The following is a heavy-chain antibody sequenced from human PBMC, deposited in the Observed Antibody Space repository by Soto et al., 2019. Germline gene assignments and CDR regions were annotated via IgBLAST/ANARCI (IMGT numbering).Heavy chain of an antibody. Sequence: ASVKVSCHASGYTFISYDMNWVRQVTGQGLEWMGWMNPNSGNTAYAPKFQGRVTLTRDSSIATAYMELSSLRSDDTAVYYCARGLLTDHRTFDSWGQGTLVTVSS. J-gene: IGHJ4*02. CDR3: ARGLLTDHRTFDS. D-gene: IGHD2-21*02. CDR1: GYTFISYD. V-gene: IGHV1-8*01. CDR2: MNPNSGNT.